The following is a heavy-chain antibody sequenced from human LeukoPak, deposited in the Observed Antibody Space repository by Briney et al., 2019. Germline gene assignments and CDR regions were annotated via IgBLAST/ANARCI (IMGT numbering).Heavy chain of an antibody. Sequence: KSSETLSLTCTVSGGSISSGGYYWSWIRQHPGKGLEWIGYIYYSGSTYYNPSLKSRVTISVDTSKNQFSLKLSSVTAADTAVYYCARDGIAVAGIQIWGQGTMVTVSS. D-gene: IGHD6-19*01. J-gene: IGHJ3*02. CDR1: GGSISSGGYY. CDR2: IYYSGST. CDR3: ARDGIAVAGIQI. V-gene: IGHV4-31*03.